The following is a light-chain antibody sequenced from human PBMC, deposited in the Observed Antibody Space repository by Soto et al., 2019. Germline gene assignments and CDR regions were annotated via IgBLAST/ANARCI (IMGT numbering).Light chain of an antibody. V-gene: IGKV3-20*01. Sequence: EIVLTQSPGTLSLSPGERATLSCRASQSVSSRLAWYQQKPGQAPRLLISGASSRATGIPDRFSGSGSGTDFTLTISRLEPEDFALYYCQQYVTSAITFGQGTRLGIK. CDR3: QQYVTSAIT. CDR1: QSVSSR. J-gene: IGKJ5*01. CDR2: GAS.